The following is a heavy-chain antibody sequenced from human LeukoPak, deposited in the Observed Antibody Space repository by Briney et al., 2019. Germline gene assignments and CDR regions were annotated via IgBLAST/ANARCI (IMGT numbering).Heavy chain of an antibody. Sequence: ASVKVSCKASGYTFTSYYMHWVRQAPGQGLEWMGIINPSGGSTSYAQKFQGRVTMTRDTSTSTVYMELSSLRSEDTAVYYCARSTRATPLAWRGLAVAGTSEYFQHWGQGTLVTVSS. V-gene: IGHV1-46*01. CDR3: ARSTRATPLAWRGLAVAGTSEYFQH. CDR2: INPSGGST. J-gene: IGHJ1*01. D-gene: IGHD6-19*01. CDR1: GYTFTSYY.